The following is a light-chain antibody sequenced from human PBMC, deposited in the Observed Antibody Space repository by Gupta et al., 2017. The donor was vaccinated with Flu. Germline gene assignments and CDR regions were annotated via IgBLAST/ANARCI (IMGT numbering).Light chain of an antibody. V-gene: IGLV3-1*01. CDR2: QDA. CDR1: KVGDKY. CDR3: AAWDSNLAWV. J-gene: IGLJ3*02. Sequence: SYDLTQPSSLSVSPGQTASITCSGEKVGDKYVCWYQQKPGQSPMLVIYQDARRPSGIPERFSGSNSGNTATLTISETQAVDEADYFCAAWDSNLAWVFGGGTKLTVL.